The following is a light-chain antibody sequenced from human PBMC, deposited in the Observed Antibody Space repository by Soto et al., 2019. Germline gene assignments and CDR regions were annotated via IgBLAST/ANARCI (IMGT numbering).Light chain of an antibody. J-gene: IGKJ4*01. CDR1: QSISKY. CDR3: QQSFGESHVT. Sequence: DIQMTQSPSSLSASIGDRVTIACRASQSISKYLNWYQQKPGKAPKLLIYAASILEIGVPSRVSGSRFRANLTGTISTLHPEDLATDVCQQSFGESHVTFGGGTKVNLK. V-gene: IGKV1-39*01. CDR2: AAS.